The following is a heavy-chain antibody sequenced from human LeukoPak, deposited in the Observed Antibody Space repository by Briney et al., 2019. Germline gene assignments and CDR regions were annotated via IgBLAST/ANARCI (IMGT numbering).Heavy chain of an antibody. Sequence: SETLSLTCTVSGGSISSYYWSWIRQPPGKGLEWIGYIYYSGSTNYNPSLKSRVTMSVDTSKNQFSLKLSSVTAADTAVYYCARDSSGYYALDTFDIWGQGTMVTVSS. CDR1: GGSISSYY. J-gene: IGHJ3*02. V-gene: IGHV4-59*12. D-gene: IGHD3-22*01. CDR3: ARDSSGYYALDTFDI. CDR2: IYYSGST.